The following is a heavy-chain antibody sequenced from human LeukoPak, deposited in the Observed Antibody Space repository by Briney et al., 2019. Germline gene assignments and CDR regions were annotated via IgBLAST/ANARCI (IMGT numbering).Heavy chain of an antibody. CDR2: IYYSGST. J-gene: IGHJ5*02. CDR1: GGSISSSSYY. V-gene: IGHV4-39*01. CDR3: ARLGARGPFDP. D-gene: IGHD1-26*01. Sequence: SETLSLTCTVSGGSISSSSYYWGWIRQPPGKGLEWIGSIYYSGSTSYNPSLKSRVTISVDTSKNQFSLKLSSVTAADTAVYYCARLGARGPFDPWGQGTLVTVSS.